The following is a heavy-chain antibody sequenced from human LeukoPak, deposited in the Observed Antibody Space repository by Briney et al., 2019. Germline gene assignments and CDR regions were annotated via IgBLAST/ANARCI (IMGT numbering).Heavy chain of an antibody. CDR1: GFTFSGAG. D-gene: IGHD6-19*01. V-gene: IGHV3-73*01. Sequence: GGSLRLSCAATGFTFSGAGIHWVRQASGKGLEWVGRIRSKGNGYATAYAASVKGRFTISRDDSKNTAYLQMNSLKTEDTAVYYCTGGSGWYSPDYWGQGTLVTVSS. CDR3: TGGSGWYSPDY. J-gene: IGHJ4*02. CDR2: IRSKGNGYAT.